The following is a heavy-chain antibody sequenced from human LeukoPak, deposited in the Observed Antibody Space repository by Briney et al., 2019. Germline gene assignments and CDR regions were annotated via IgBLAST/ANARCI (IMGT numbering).Heavy chain of an antibody. Sequence: PSETLSLTCSVSGDSISSGRNYWGWIRQSPGKGLEWIGSIYHSGSTYYNPSLKSRVTISVDTSKNQFSLKLRSVTAADTALYFCARVGGPVPAALEDAFDLWGQGILVTVSS. CDR1: GDSISSGRNY. J-gene: IGHJ3*01. V-gene: IGHV4-39*07. CDR3: ARVGGPVPAALEDAFDL. CDR2: IYHSGST. D-gene: IGHD6-6*01.